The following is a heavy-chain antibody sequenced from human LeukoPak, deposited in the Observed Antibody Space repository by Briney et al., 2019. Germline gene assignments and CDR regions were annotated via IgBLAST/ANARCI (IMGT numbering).Heavy chain of an antibody. CDR2: IWYDGSNK. D-gene: IGHD3-22*01. CDR1: GFTFSSYG. J-gene: IGHJ4*02. V-gene: IGHV3-33*01. CDR3: ARDRKPYYCDSSGYLY. Sequence: GGSLRLSCAASGFTFSSYGMHWVRQAPGKGLEWVAVIWYDGSNKYYADSVKGRFTISRGNSKNTLYLQMNSLRAEDTAVYYCARDRKPYYCDSSGYLYWGQGTLVTVSS.